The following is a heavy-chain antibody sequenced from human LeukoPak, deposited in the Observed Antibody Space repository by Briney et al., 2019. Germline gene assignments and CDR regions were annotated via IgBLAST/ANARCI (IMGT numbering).Heavy chain of an antibody. V-gene: IGHV4-30-4*01. J-gene: IGHJ3*02. CDR2: IYYSGST. CDR1: GGSISSGDYY. D-gene: IGHD2-21*02. CDR3: AREYCGGDCYSGAFDI. Sequence: SETLSLTCTVSGGSISSGDYYWSWIRQPPGKGLEWIGYIYYSGSTYYNPSLKSRVTISVDTSKNQFSLKLSSVTAADTAVYYCAREYCGGDCYSGAFDIWGQGTMVTVSS.